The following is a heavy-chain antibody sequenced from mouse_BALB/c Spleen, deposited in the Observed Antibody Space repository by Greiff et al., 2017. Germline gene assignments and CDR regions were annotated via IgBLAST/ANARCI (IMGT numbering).Heavy chain of an antibody. CDR3: AAYYGPFYAMDY. CDR1: GFTFSSFG. V-gene: IGHV5-17*02. D-gene: IGHD2-10*01. J-gene: IGHJ4*01. CDR2: ISSGSSTI. Sequence: EVHLVESGGGLVQPGGSRTLSCAASGFTFSSFGMHWVRQAPEKGLEWVAYISSGSSTIYYADTVTGRFTISRDNPKNTLFLQMTSLRSEDTAMYYCAAYYGPFYAMDYWGQGTSVTVSS.